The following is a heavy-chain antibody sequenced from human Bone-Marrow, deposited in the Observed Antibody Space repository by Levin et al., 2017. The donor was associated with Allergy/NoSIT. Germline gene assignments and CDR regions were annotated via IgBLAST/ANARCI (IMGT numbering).Heavy chain of an antibody. Sequence: SETLSLTCTVSGGSISSGDYYWSWIRQPPGKGLEWIGYIYYSGSTYYNPSLKSRVTISVDTSKNQFSLKLSSVTAADTAVYYCARVRWDYGGKLFDYWGQGTLVTVSS. V-gene: IGHV4-30-4*01. J-gene: IGHJ4*02. CDR3: ARVRWDYGGKLFDY. CDR2: IYYSGST. CDR1: GGSISSGDYY. D-gene: IGHD4-23*01.